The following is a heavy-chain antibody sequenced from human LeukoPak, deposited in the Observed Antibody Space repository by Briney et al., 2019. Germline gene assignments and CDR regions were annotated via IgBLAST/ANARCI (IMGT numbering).Heavy chain of an antibody. CDR2: IYYNGAT. J-gene: IGHJ4*02. V-gene: IGHV4-39*02. Sequence: SETPSLTCTVSGGSISSSNYYWGWIRQPPGKGLEWIGSIYYNGATQYNPSLKTRVTISVDTSKNQFSLKLSPVTAAHTSIYYCAREIRNFGGDFPGAYWGPGTLVTVSS. D-gene: IGHD2-21*01. CDR1: GGSISSSNYY. CDR3: AREIRNFGGDFPGAY.